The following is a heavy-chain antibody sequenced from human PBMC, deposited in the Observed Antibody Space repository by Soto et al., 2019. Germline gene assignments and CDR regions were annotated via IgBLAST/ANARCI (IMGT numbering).Heavy chain of an antibody. Sequence: GGSLRLSCAASGFTFSSYWMHWVRQAPGKGLVWVSRITSEGSTISYADSVKGRFTVSRDNAKDTLYLQMNSLRAEDTGVYYCISLAFSWGRGTLVTVSS. CDR1: GFTFSSYW. D-gene: IGHD3-3*02. J-gene: IGHJ4*02. V-gene: IGHV3-74*01. CDR2: ITSEGSTI. CDR3: ISLAFS.